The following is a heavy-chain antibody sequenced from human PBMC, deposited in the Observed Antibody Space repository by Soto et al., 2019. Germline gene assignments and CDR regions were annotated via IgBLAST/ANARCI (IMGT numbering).Heavy chain of an antibody. J-gene: IGHJ4*02. D-gene: IGHD6-6*01. CDR3: ARIMAAQTSSPYYFDY. CDR2: INPSDGST. Sequence: ASVKVSCKASGYTFTNYYIHWVRQAPGQGLEWMGIINPSDGSTTYAQRFQGRVTMTRDTSTSTVYMELNSLRSEDTALFYCARIMAAQTSSPYYFDYRGQGTLVTVSS. CDR1: GYTFTNYY. V-gene: IGHV1-46*01.